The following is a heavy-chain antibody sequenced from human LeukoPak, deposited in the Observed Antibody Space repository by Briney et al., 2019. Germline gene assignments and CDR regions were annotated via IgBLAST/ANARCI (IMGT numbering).Heavy chain of an antibody. D-gene: IGHD2-15*01. CDR3: AREGGCSGGSCYSEGCYNWFDP. CDR1: GGSFSGYY. CDR2: INHSGST. J-gene: IGHJ5*02. V-gene: IGHV4-34*01. Sequence: SSETLSLTCAVYGGSFSGYYWSWIRQPPGKGLEWIGEINHSGSTNYNPSLKSRVTISVDTSKNQFSLKLSSVTAADTAVYYCAREGGCSGGSCYSEGCYNWFDPWGQGTLVTVSS.